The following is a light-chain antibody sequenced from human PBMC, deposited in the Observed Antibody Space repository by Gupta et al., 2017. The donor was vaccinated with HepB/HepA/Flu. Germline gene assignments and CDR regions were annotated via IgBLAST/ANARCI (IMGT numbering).Light chain of an antibody. V-gene: IGKV1-12*01. Sequence: IHMSQSPASVSASVGDSGTLPCRASQDISTWLAWYQHIPGKAPKLLIYSASSLESGVPSRFSGSGSGTDFTLTISSLQPEDFATYYCQQGNSFPLTFGGGTKLEIK. CDR3: QQGNSFPLT. CDR1: QDISTW. J-gene: IGKJ4*01. CDR2: SAS.